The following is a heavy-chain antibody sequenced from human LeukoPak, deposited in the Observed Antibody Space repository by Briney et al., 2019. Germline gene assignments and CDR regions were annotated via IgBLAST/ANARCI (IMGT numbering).Heavy chain of an antibody. CDR2: INPNSGGT. V-gene: IGHV1-2*02. Sequence: ASVKVSCKASGYTFTGYYMHWVRQAPGQGLEWMGWINPNSGGTNYAQKFQGRVTITADKSTSTAYMELSSLRSEDTAVYYCARETSLVRIAAAGTDYYYMDVWGKGTTVTVSS. D-gene: IGHD6-13*01. CDR1: GYTFTGYY. CDR3: ARETSLVRIAAAGTDYYYMDV. J-gene: IGHJ6*03.